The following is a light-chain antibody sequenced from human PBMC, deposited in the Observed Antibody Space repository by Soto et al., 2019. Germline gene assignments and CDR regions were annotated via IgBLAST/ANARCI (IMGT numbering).Light chain of an antibody. CDR1: QSLAYSDGNTY. J-gene: IGKJ2*01. CDR2: KVS. Sequence: DVVMTQSPLSLPVTLGQPASISCRSSQSLAYSDGNTYLNWFQQRPGQSPRRLIYKVSNRDSGGPGQIRGRWVRTCFNTKIQQGGGWDVWVYYCMQGTHWPPYTFGQGTKLEIK. V-gene: IGKV2-30*01. CDR3: MQGTHWPPYT.